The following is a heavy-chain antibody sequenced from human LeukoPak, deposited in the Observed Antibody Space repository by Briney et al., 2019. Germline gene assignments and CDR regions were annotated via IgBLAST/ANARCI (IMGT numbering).Heavy chain of an antibody. Sequence: GGSLRLSCAASGFTFSSYGMSWVRQAPGKGLEWVSAISGSGGSTYYADSVKGRFTISRDNSKNTLYLQMNSLRAEDTAVYYCAKDRLLNCRGDCYIFDYWGQGTLVTVSS. CDR3: AKDRLLNCRGDCYIFDY. J-gene: IGHJ4*02. V-gene: IGHV3-23*01. D-gene: IGHD2-21*02. CDR1: GFTFSSYG. CDR2: ISGSGGST.